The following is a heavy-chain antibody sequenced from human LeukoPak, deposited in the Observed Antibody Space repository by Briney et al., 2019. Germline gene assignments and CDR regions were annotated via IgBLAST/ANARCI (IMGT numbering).Heavy chain of an antibody. CDR2: IESKTDGGTT. J-gene: IGHJ4*02. CDR1: GFSFSDAW. CDR3: TTYGSGRKFDY. Sequence: GGSLRLSCAASGFSFSDAWMSWVRQTPGKGLEWVGRIESKTDGGTTDYAAPVKGRFTISRDDSTNTLYLQMNSPKSEDTAVYYCTTYGSGRKFDYWGQGILVTVSS. V-gene: IGHV3-15*04. D-gene: IGHD3-10*01.